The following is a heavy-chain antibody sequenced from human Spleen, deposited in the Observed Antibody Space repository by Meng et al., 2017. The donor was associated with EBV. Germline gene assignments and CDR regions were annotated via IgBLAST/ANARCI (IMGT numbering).Heavy chain of an antibody. D-gene: IGHD3-10*01. CDR3: ARDRSVGRIDH. J-gene: IGHJ4*02. CDR2: INPVNGGT. Sequence: VQSGPERKKPVASMNVSCKAYGSTFINLAFHWVRQAPGQRLEWMGWINPVNGGTKYSQKFQDRVTITRDTSASTAYMELSRLRSDDTALYYCARDRSVGRIDHWGQGTLVTVSS. V-gene: IGHV1-3*01. CDR1: GSTFINLA.